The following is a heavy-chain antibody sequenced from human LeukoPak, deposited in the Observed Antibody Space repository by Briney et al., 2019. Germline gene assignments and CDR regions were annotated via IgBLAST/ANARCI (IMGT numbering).Heavy chain of an antibody. CDR1: GGSFSSNY. CDR2: IYYRGST. J-gene: IGHJ4*02. Sequence: SETLSLTCAVYGGSFSSNYWSWIRQPPGKGLEWIGYIYYRGSTNYNPSLKSRVTISVDTSKNQFSLKLNSVTAADTAVYYCARDDSGLDYWGQGTLVAVSS. V-gene: IGHV4-59*01. D-gene: IGHD2-15*01. CDR3: ARDDSGLDY.